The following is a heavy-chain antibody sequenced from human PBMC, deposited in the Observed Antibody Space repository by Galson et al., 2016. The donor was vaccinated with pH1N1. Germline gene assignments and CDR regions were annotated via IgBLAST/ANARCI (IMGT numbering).Heavy chain of an antibody. CDR3: AHREYGDFVGSFDH. V-gene: IGHV2-5*01. Sequence: PALETPTQTLRLTCTASAFSLSTRPVGVGWIRQPPEKALEGLALIFWTDDRYSRPSLKNRLTITNCTSENLVVRTLSNMDPVDTATYYCAHREYGDFVGSFDHWGQGALVTASS. CDR2: IFWTDDR. D-gene: IGHD4-17*01. J-gene: IGHJ4*02. CDR1: AFSLSTRPVG.